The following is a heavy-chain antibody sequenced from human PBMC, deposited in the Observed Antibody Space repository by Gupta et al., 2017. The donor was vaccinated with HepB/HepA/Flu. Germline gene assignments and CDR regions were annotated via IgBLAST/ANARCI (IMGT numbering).Heavy chain of an antibody. CDR3: ARGPYSTTTPFALRDP. J-gene: IGHJ5*02. CDR1: GGSLSRRDYY. V-gene: IGHV4-30-4*01. Sequence: QVLLQESDPGLVKPSQTLSVTCALSGGSLSRRDYYLSWLRQPPGKGLESIWYMYYTGITSYNPSLKSRVSISLDMAKNQFSLKLTSVTAADTAVYYCARGPYSTTTPFALRDPWGPGTLVTVSS. CDR2: MYYTGIT. D-gene: IGHD5/OR15-5a*01.